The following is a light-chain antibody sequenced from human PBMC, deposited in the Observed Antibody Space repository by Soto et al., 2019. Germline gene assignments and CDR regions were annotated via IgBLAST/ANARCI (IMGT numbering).Light chain of an antibody. V-gene: IGKV3-11*01. Sequence: IVTTQSPATLSVSPGERATLSCRARQSVRSDLAWYQQKPGQAPRLLIYDASNRATGIPARFSGSGSGTDFTLTISSLEPEDFAVYYCQQRSNWPPTWTFGQGTKVDIK. J-gene: IGKJ1*01. CDR2: DAS. CDR3: QQRSNWPPTWT. CDR1: QSVRSD.